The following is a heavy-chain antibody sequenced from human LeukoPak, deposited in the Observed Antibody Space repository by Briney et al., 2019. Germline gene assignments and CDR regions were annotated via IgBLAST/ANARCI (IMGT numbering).Heavy chain of an antibody. D-gene: IGHD1-26*01. CDR1: GFTFGSSW. CDR2: MNNDVSTI. CDR3: ARAGSYRFDY. Sequence: GGSLRLSCVASGFTFGSSWLHWVRQAPGKGLVWVSRMNNDVSTINYADSVKGRFTISRDNAKNTLYLQMNSLRAEDTGVYYCARAGSYRFDYWGQGTLVTVSS. J-gene: IGHJ4*02. V-gene: IGHV3-74*01.